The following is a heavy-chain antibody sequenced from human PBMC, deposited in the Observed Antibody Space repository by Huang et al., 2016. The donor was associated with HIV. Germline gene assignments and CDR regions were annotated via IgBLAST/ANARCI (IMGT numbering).Heavy chain of an antibody. CDR3: VKDQGSYYDSSAVEAGGN. J-gene: IGHJ4*02. Sequence: QVQLVQSGPDVRKPGASVKVSCKASGYTFTNYGISWVRQAPGQGLEWLGWISPYNGDTNYAHKVQGRFTLTTDTSTTTAYMELRSLRSDDTAVYYCVKDQGSYYDSSAVEAGGNWGQGTLVTVSS. CDR2: ISPYNGDT. D-gene: IGHD3-22*01. CDR1: GYTFTNYG. V-gene: IGHV1-18*04.